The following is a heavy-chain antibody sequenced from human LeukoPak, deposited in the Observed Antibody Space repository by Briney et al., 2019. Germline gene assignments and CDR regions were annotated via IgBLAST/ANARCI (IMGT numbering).Heavy chain of an antibody. CDR3: ARHYTMYSSGFDP. CDR2: IYPGDSDT. D-gene: IGHD6-19*01. Sequence: GESLKISCKGSGYSFTSYWIGWVRQMPGKGLEWMGIIYPGDSDTRYSPSFQGQVTISADKSIGTAYLQWSSLKASDAAMYYCARHYTMYSSGFDPWGQGTLVTVSS. CDR1: GYSFTSYW. V-gene: IGHV5-51*01. J-gene: IGHJ5*02.